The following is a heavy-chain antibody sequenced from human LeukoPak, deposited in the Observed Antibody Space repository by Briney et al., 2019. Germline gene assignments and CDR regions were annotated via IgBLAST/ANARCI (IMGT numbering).Heavy chain of an antibody. V-gene: IGHV4-34*01. D-gene: IGHD1-26*01. J-gene: IGHJ4*02. Sequence: SETLSLTCAVYGGSFSGYYWSWIRQPPGKGLEWIGEINHSGSTNYNPSLKSRVTISVDTSKNQFSLKLSSVTAADTAVYYCAKDGFSGSYFDFDYWGQGTLVTVSS. CDR2: INHSGST. CDR3: AKDGFSGSYFDFDY. CDR1: GGSFSGYY.